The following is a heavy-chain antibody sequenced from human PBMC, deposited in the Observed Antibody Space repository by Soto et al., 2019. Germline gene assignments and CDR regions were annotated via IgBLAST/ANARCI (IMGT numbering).Heavy chain of an antibody. J-gene: IGHJ5*02. D-gene: IGHD2-2*03. CDR3: AKGRDGYGHSPGNWFDP. Sequence: EVQLLESGGGLEQPGGSLRLSCAASGFTFTNYGLSWVRQAPGKGLEWVATISNSGGTTYYADSVKGRFTISRDTSKNTLYLQMNSLRAGDTAVYYCAKGRDGYGHSPGNWFDPWGQGTLVTVSS. CDR1: GFTFTNYG. V-gene: IGHV3-23*01. CDR2: ISNSGGTT.